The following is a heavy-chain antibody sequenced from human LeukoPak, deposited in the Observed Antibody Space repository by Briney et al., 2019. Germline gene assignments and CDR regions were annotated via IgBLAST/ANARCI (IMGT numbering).Heavy chain of an antibody. Sequence: GGSLRLSCAASGFTFSSYAMHWVRQAPGKGLEWVAVISYDGSNKYYADSVKGRFTISRDNAKNSLFLQMNSLRADDTAAYYCARDGRYSATRSWSDPWGQGTLVTVSS. J-gene: IGHJ5*02. CDR1: GFTFSSYA. CDR2: ISYDGSNK. CDR3: ARDGRYSATRSWSDP. V-gene: IGHV3-30*07. D-gene: IGHD5-12*01.